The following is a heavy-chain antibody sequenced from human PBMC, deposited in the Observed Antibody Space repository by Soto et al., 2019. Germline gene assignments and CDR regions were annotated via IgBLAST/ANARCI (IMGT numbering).Heavy chain of an antibody. D-gene: IGHD6-19*01. J-gene: IGHJ4*02. V-gene: IGHV3-33*01. CDR1: GFTFSSYG. CDR2: IWYDGSNK. CDR3: ARQKGAVAGHYFDY. Sequence: GGSLRLSCAASGFTFSSYGMHWVRQAPGKGLEWVAVIWYDGSNKYYADSVKGRFTISRDNSKNTLYLQMNSLRAEDTAVYYCARQKGAVAGHYFDYWGQGTLVTVSS.